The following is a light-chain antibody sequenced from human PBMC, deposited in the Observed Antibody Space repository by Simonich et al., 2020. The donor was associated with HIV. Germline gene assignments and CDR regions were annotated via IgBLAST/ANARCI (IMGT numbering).Light chain of an antibody. CDR1: SSNIGSIT. V-gene: IGLV1-44*01. J-gene: IGLJ2*01. CDR2: SNN. Sequence: QSVLTQPPPLSGAPGQRVPIPCSGSSSNIGSITVNWYQQRPGTAPKLLIYSNNQRPSGVPDRFSGSKSGTSASLAISGLQSEDEADYYCAAWDDSLNGVVFGGGTKLSVL. CDR3: AAWDDSLNGVV.